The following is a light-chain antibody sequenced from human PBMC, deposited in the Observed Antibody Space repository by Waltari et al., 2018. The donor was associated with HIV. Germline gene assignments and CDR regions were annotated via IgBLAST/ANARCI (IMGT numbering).Light chain of an antibody. J-gene: IGKJ4*01. CDR1: QSLLYSNGFHY. CDR2: LGS. V-gene: IGKV2-28*01. CDR3: MQALQTPT. Sequence: DIVMTQSPLSLLVTPGEAASNSCRSSQSLLYSNGFHYLDWYLHKPGQPPQLLIYLGSNRASVVPDRFSGSGSGTDFTLKISRVEAEDVGVYYCMQALQTPTFGGGTKVEI.